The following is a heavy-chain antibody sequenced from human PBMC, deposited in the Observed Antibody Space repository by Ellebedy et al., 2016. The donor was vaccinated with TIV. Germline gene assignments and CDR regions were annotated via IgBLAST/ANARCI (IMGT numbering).Heavy chain of an antibody. CDR2: ISYDGGKI. CDR1: GFTFTNYA. D-gene: IGHD6-19*01. Sequence: GESLKISCAASGFTFTNYALHWVRQAPGKGLEWVAVISYDGGKIFYADSVKGRFAISRDDSKNTVYLQMNSLRPEDTAVYYCAKRAVAAEYFQHWGQGTLVTVSS. V-gene: IGHV3-30*18. J-gene: IGHJ1*01. CDR3: AKRAVAAEYFQH.